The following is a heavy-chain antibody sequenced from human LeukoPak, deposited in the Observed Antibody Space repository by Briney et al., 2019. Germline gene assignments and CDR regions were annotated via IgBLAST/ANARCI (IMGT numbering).Heavy chain of an antibody. CDR1: GFTFSSYT. CDR3: ARDGSGTYLIDY. CDR2: ISTTGRTI. D-gene: IGHD3-10*01. Sequence: GGSLRLSCAASGFTFSSYTMNWVRQAPGKGLEWVSYISTTGRTIYYADSVKGRFTISRDNAKNSLYLQMKSLRVEDTAVYYCARDGSGTYLIDYWGQGTLVTVSS. J-gene: IGHJ4*02. V-gene: IGHV3-48*01.